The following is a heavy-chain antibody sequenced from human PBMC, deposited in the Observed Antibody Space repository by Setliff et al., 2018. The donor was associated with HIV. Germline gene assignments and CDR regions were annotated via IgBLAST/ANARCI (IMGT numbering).Heavy chain of an antibody. CDR2: IIPFVNIA. CDR3: VRVGPWYYGRSGYLASWDY. D-gene: IGHD3-22*01. Sequence: ASVKVSCKASGGTLSNYAISWVRQAPGQGLEWVGGIIPFVNIANYAQNFQGRVTITADHSTTTTYMELSSLSSEDTAVYYCVRVGPWYYGRSGYLASWDYWGQGTQVTVSS. J-gene: IGHJ4*02. CDR1: GGTLSNYA. V-gene: IGHV1-69*10.